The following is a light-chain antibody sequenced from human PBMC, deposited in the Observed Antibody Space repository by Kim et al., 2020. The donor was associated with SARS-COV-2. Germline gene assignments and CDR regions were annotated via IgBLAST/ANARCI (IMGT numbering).Light chain of an antibody. CDR2: IAF. CDR1: RCITSNS. V-gene: IGKV3-20*01. CDR3: HQYGSSPST. Sequence: SPGEIATPSCMASRCITSNSFAWYQQKPGQAPMLLIYIAFTRATGIPDRFSGSGSGTEFTLTISRLEPEDFAVYYCHQYGSSPSTFGQGTRLEIK. J-gene: IGKJ5*01.